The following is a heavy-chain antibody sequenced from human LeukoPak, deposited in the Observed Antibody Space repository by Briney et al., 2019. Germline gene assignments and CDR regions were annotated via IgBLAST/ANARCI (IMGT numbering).Heavy chain of an antibody. CDR2: ISYDGSNK. V-gene: IGHV3-30-3*01. CDR3: ARDIRSWVVITGSFDY. J-gene: IGHJ4*02. CDR1: GFTFSSYA. D-gene: IGHD3-22*01. Sequence: GGSLRLSCAASGFTFSSYAMHWVRQAPGKGLEWVAVISYDGSNKYYADSVKGRFTISRDNSKNTLYLQMNSLRAEDTAVYYCARDIRSWVVITGSFDYWGQGTLVTVSS.